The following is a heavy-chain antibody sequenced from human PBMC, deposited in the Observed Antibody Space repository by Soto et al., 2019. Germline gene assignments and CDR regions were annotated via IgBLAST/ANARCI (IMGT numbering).Heavy chain of an antibody. D-gene: IGHD5-12*01. V-gene: IGHV3-11*05. CDR1: GFTFSDYY. Sequence: QVQLVESGGGLVKPGGSLRLSCAASGFTFSDYYMSWIRQAPGKGLEWVSYISASSSYTNYEDSVKGRFTISRDNAKNSQYLQMNSLRAEDTAVYYCARDHHRYSGYDYVDYWGQVTLVTVSS. J-gene: IGHJ4*02. CDR3: ARDHHRYSGYDYVDY. CDR2: ISASSSYT.